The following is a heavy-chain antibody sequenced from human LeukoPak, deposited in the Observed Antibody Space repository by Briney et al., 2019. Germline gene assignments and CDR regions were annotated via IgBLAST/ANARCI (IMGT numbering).Heavy chain of an antibody. CDR3: ASALTTVTPHFHC. D-gene: IGHD4-17*01. Sequence: GGSLRLSCAASGFTFSSYWMHWVRQPPGKGLGWVSRIDTDGSSATYADSVKGRFTISRDNAKNTVYLQMNSLRVEDTGVYYCASALTTVTPHFHCWGQGTLVTVSS. CDR2: IDTDGSSA. V-gene: IGHV3-74*01. J-gene: IGHJ4*02. CDR1: GFTFSSYW.